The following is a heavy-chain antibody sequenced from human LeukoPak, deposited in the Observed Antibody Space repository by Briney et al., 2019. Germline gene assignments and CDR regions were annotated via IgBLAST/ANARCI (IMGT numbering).Heavy chain of an antibody. CDR2: ISSGGTTI. D-gene: IGHD2-2*01. Sequence: PGGSLRLSCAASGFTFSEYEMNWVRQAPGKGLEWVSDISSGGTTIFYADSVKGRFTISRDNAKNSLYLQMNSLRDEDTAIYYCTRGLVVWGQGDLVTVSS. V-gene: IGHV3-48*03. J-gene: IGHJ4*02. CDR1: GFTFSEYE. CDR3: TRGLVV.